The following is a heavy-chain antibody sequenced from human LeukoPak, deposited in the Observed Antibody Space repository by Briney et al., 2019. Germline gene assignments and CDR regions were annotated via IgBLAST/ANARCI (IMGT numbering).Heavy chain of an antibody. CDR1: GFTFSRYW. J-gene: IGHJ3*02. CDR3: AGYIVVVTDAFDI. V-gene: IGHV3-74*01. D-gene: IGHD2-2*01. Sequence: GGSLRLSCAASGFTFSRYWTHWVRQAPGKGLVWVSRMNSDGSSTSYADSVKGRFTISRDNAKDTVYLQMNSLRAEDTAVYYCAGYIVVVTDAFDIWGQGTMVTVSS. CDR2: MNSDGSST.